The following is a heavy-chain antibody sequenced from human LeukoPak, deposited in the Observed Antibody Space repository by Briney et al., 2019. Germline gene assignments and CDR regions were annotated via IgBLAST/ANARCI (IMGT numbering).Heavy chain of an antibody. J-gene: IGHJ4*02. CDR2: IWYDGSNK. D-gene: IGHD1/OR15-1a*01. CDR1: GFTFSSYG. Sequence: GGSLRLSCAASGFTFSSYGMHRVRQAPGKGLEWVAVIWYDGSNKYYADSVKGRFTISRDNSKNTLYLQMNSLRAEDTAVYYCAKEGEQYYFDYWGQGTLVTVSS. V-gene: IGHV3-33*06. CDR3: AKEGEQYYFDY.